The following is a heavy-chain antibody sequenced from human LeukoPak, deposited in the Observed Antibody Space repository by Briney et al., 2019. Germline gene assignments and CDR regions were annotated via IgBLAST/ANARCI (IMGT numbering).Heavy chain of an antibody. CDR1: GYTFTAYY. Sequence: GASVKVSCKASGYTFTAYYMHWVRQAPGQGLEWMGWINPNSGGTNYAQKFQGRVTMTRDTSISTAYMELSRLRSDDTAVYYCARYGQQLVLRFDYWGQGTLVTVSS. CDR3: ARYGQQLVLRFDY. D-gene: IGHD6-13*01. J-gene: IGHJ4*02. CDR2: INPNSGGT. V-gene: IGHV1-2*02.